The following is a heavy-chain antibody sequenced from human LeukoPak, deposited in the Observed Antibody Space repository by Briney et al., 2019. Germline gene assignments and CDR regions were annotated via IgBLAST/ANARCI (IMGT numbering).Heavy chain of an antibody. D-gene: IGHD3-9*01. CDR3: ARVLTGYYNPYYYYYGMDV. J-gene: IGHJ6*04. Sequence: GASVKVSCKASGYTFTSYGISWVRQAPGQGLEWMGWISAYNGNTNYAQKLQGRVTMTTDTPTSTAYMELRSLRSDDTAVYYCARVLTGYYNPYYYYYGMDVWGKGTTVTVSS. V-gene: IGHV1-18*04. CDR1: GYTFTSYG. CDR2: ISAYNGNT.